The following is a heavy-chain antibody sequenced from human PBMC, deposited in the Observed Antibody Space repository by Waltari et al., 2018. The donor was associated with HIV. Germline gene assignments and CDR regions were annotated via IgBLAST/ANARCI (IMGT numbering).Heavy chain of an antibody. CDR3: ARQSIRTTYRPHYYYGMDV. V-gene: IGHV5-51*01. D-gene: IGHD3-3*02. CDR1: GFSFTSYW. J-gene: IGHJ6*02. CDR2: IYPYDSDP. Sequence: EVQLVQSGAEVKKPGESLKISCKGSGFSFTSYWIGWVRQMPGKGLEWMGIIYPYDSDPRYSPSFQGQVTISSDKSIDTAYLQWSSLKVSDTATYYCARQSIRTTYRPHYYYGMDVWGQGTTVTVSS.